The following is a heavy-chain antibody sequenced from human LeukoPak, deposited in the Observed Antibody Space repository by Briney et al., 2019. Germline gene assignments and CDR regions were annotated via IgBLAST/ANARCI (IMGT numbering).Heavy chain of an antibody. CDR3: ATRYSSSWYYFDY. V-gene: IGHV4-34*01. J-gene: IGHJ4*02. Sequence: SETLSLTCAVYGGSFSGYYWSWVRQPPGKGLEWIGEINHSGSTNYNPSLKSRVTISVDTSKNQFSLKLSSVTAADTAVYYCATRYSSSWYYFDYWGQGTLVTVSS. CDR1: GGSFSGYY. CDR2: INHSGST. D-gene: IGHD6-13*01.